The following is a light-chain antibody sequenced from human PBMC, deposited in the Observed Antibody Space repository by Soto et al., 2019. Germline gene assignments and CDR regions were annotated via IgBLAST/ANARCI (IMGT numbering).Light chain of an antibody. CDR1: QSIDNY. J-gene: IGKJ1*01. Sequence: DIQMTQSPSSLSASIGDRVTITCRAGQSIDNYLNWYQQKPGKSPNLLIYATSSLQSGVPSRFSGSGSGTEFTLTISSLQREDFAIYYCQQSYSSTWTCGQGTKVDI. CDR3: QQSYSSTWT. V-gene: IGKV1-39*01. CDR2: ATS.